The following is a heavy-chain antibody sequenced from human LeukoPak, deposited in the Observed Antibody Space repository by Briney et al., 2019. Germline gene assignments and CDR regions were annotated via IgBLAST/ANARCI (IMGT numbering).Heavy chain of an antibody. V-gene: IGHV3-30*18. CDR2: ISYDGSNK. CDR3: AKDEDETIVVVPAD. J-gene: IGHJ4*02. D-gene: IGHD2-2*01. CDR1: GFTFSSYG. Sequence: QTGGSLRLSCAASGFTFSSYGMHWVRQAPGKGLEWVAVISYDGSNKYYADSVKGRFTISRDNPKNTLYLQMDSLRAEDTAVYYCAKDEDETIVVVPADWGQGTLVTVSS.